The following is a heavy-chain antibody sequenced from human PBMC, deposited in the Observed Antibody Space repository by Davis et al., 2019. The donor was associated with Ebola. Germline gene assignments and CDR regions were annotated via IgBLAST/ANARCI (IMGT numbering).Heavy chain of an antibody. D-gene: IGHD6-13*01. CDR3: VRGGRTAGTLLDF. Sequence: PGSLLKISCEASGFTFDDHTMHWVRQVPGKGLEWVSLITWDGGTTHYEDSFKGRFIISRDNNENALHLQINSLRIEDTALYHCVRGGRTAGTLLDFWGPGTQVTVSS. V-gene: IGHV3-43*01. CDR1: GFTFDDHT. CDR2: ITWDGGTT. J-gene: IGHJ4*02.